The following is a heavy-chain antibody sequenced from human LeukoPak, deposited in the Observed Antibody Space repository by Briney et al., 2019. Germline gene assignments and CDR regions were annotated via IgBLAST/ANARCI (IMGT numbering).Heavy chain of an antibody. Sequence: SETLSLTCTVSGGSISSSSYYWGWIRQPPGKGLEWIGSIYYSGSTYYNPSLKSRVTISVDTSKNQLSLKLSSVTAADTAVYYCAREGTAGTNLNWFDPWGQGTLVTVSS. J-gene: IGHJ5*02. CDR3: AREGTAGTNLNWFDP. D-gene: IGHD1-1*01. CDR2: IYYSGST. V-gene: IGHV4-39*07. CDR1: GGSISSSSYY.